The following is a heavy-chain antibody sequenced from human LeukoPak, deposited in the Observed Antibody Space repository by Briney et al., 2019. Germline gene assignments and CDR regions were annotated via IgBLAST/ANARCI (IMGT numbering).Heavy chain of an antibody. Sequence: GGSLRLSCAASGFTFSSYSMNWVRQAPGKGLEWVSSISSSSSYIYFADSVKGRFTISRDNAKNSLYLQMNSLRAVDTAVYYCARRVVVPAATDYYYYYMDVWGKGTTVTVSS. J-gene: IGHJ6*03. CDR3: ARRVVVPAATDYYYYYMDV. D-gene: IGHD2-2*01. V-gene: IGHV3-21*01. CDR1: GFTFSSYS. CDR2: ISSSSSYI.